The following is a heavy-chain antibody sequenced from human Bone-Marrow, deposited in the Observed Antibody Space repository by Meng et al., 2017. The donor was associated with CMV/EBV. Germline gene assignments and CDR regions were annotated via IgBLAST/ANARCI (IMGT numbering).Heavy chain of an antibody. Sequence: ASVKVSCKASGYTFTSYYMHWVRQAPGQGLEWMGIINPSGGSTSYAQKFQGRVTMTRDTSTSTAYMELSRLRSDDTAVYYCARSYDYVWGFDPWGQGTLVTVSS. CDR3: ARSYDYVWGFDP. D-gene: IGHD3-16*01. CDR2: INPSGGST. V-gene: IGHV1-46*01. CDR1: GYTFTSYY. J-gene: IGHJ5*02.